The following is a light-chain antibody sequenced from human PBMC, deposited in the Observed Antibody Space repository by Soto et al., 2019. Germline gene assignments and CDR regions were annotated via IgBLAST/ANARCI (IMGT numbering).Light chain of an antibody. CDR1: SFNIGAHN. J-gene: IGLJ3*02. CDR3: AAWDDSLSGL. Sequence: QTVVTQPPSASGAPGQRVTISCSGSSFNIGAHNVYWYQQVPGTAPKLLIYSNDQRPSGVPDRFSGSKSGTSASLAISGLRSEDEADYYCAAWDDSLSGLFGGGTKLTVL. CDR2: SND. V-gene: IGLV1-47*02.